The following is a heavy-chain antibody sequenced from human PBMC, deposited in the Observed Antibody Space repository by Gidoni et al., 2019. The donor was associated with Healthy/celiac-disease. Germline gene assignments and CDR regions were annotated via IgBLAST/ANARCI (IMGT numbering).Heavy chain of an antibody. D-gene: IGHD4-17*01. V-gene: IGHV3-23*05. J-gene: IGHJ4*01. CDR3: ASSVTTLYFDY. Sequence: EVQLLESGGGLVQPGGSLRLSCAASGFTFSNHGMTWVRQAPGKGLEWVSVVWPSGTPTYYADSVKGRFTISRDNSKNTLYLQMDSLRAEDTALYYCASSVTTLYFDYWGHGTLVTVSS. CDR1: GFTFSNHG. CDR2: VWPSGTPT.